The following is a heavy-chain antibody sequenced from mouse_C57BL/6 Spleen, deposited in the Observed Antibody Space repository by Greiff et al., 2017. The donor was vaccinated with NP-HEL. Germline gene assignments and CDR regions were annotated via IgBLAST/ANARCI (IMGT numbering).Heavy chain of an antibody. CDR3: ARTGLGSWFAY. CDR1: GFSLSTSGMG. V-gene: IGHV8-12*01. J-gene: IGHJ3*01. Sequence: QVTLKECGPGILQSSQTLSLTCSFSGFSLSTSGMGVSWIRQPSGKGLEWLAHIYWDDDKRYNPSLKSRLTISKDTSRNQVFLKITSVDTADTATYYCARTGLGSWFAYWGQGTLVTVSA. D-gene: IGHD3-3*01. CDR2: IYWDDDK.